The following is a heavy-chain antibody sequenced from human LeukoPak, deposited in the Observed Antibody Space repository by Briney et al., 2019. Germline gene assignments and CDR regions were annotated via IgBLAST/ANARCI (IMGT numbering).Heavy chain of an antibody. CDR1: GFTFSDYS. CDR2: ISSSSSTI. CDR3: ARIRGGGSQQFFDS. V-gene: IGHV3-48*01. Sequence: SGGSLRLSCAASGFTFSDYSMNWVRQAPGKGLEWVSYISSSSSTIYYADSVKGRFTISRDNAKNSLYLQMNGLRAEDTAVYYCARIRGGGSQQFFDSWGQGTLVTVSS. D-gene: IGHD1-26*01. J-gene: IGHJ4*02.